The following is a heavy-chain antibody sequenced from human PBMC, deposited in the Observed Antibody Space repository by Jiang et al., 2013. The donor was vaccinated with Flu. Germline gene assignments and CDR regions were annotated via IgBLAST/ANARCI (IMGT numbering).Heavy chain of an antibody. J-gene: IGHJ4*02. Sequence: QLLESGGGLVQPGGSLRLSCAASGFTFSNYWMHWVRQAPGKGLEWVANIKQDGSEIYYVDSVKGRFTISRDNAKNSLYLQMNSLRAEDTAVYYCARRYFDYWGQGTLVTVSS. CDR2: IKQDGSEI. CDR3: ARRYFDY. CDR1: GFTFSNYW. V-gene: IGHV3-7*01.